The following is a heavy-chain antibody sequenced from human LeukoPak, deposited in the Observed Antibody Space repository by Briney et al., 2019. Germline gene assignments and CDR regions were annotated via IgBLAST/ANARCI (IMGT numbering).Heavy chain of an antibody. CDR2: IYHSGST. J-gene: IGHJ4*02. Sequence: SETLSLTCAVSGGSISSSNWRSWVRQPPGKGLEWIGEIYHSGSTNYNPSLKSRVTISVDKSKNQFSLKLSSVTAADTAVYYCARDAPYYGDYEGVFDYWGQGTLVTVSS. CDR3: ARDAPYYGDYEGVFDY. CDR1: GGSISSSNW. D-gene: IGHD4-17*01. V-gene: IGHV4-4*02.